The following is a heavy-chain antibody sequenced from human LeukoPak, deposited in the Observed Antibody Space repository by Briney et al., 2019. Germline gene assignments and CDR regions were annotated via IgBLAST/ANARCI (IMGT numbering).Heavy chain of an antibody. Sequence: SETLSLTCAVSGYSISSGYYWGWIRQPPGKGLEWIGSIYHSGSTYYNPSLKSRVTISVDTSKNQFSLKLSSVPAADTAVYYCARGSHYCSSTSCQIIDYWGQGTLVTVSS. CDR1: GYSISSGYY. J-gene: IGHJ4*02. CDR2: IYHSGST. CDR3: ARGSHYCSSTSCQIIDY. V-gene: IGHV4-38-2*01. D-gene: IGHD2-2*01.